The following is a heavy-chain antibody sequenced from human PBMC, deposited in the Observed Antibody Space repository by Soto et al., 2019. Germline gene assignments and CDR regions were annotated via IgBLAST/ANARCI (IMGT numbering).Heavy chain of an antibody. D-gene: IGHD2-21*02. J-gene: IGHJ4*02. CDR3: ASEALCGADCYFFEY. V-gene: IGHV3-48*02. CDR2: INYSGSNI. CDR1: GFTFNSYA. Sequence: GGSLRLSCAACGFTFNSYAMTWVRQAPGKGLEWVSKINYSGSNIYYSKSVKGRFTISRDNAKNSLYLQMNSLTDEDTAIYFCASEALCGADCYFFEYWGPGTLVTVSS.